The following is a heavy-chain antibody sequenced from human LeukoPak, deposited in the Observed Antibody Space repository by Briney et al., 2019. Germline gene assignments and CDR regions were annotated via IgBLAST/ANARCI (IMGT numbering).Heavy chain of an antibody. CDR2: IYYSGST. CDR3: ARAGEGEDY. CDR1: GGSISSYY. Sequence: SETLSLTCTVSGGSISSYYWSWIRQPPGKGLEWIGYIYYSGSTNYNPSLKSRVTISVDTSKNHFSLKLSSVTAADTAVYYCARAGEGEDYWGQGTLVTVSS. D-gene: IGHD4-17*01. J-gene: IGHJ4*02. V-gene: IGHV4-59*12.